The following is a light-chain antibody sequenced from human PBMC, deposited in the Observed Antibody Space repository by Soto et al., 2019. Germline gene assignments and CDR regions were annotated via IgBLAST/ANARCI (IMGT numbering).Light chain of an antibody. CDR3: QQFVDSPPRWT. CDR2: SAS. J-gene: IGKJ1*01. Sequence: EIVLTQSPGTLSLSPGERATLSCRASQSLSSYLAWYQQKPGQAPRLLIYSASTRATGIPDRFSGSGSGTDSTLTISRLEPEDSALYYCQQFVDSPPRWTFGQGTKVDIK. V-gene: IGKV3-20*01. CDR1: QSLSSY.